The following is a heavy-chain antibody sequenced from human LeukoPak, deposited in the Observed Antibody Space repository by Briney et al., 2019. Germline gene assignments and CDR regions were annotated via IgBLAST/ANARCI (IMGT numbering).Heavy chain of an antibody. V-gene: IGHV4-30-4*08. Sequence: SETLSLTCTVSGGSISSGDYYWSWIRQPPGKGLEWIGYIYYSGSIYYNPSLKSRVTISVDTSKNQFSLKLSSVTAADTAVYYCAREITGTNVDYWGQGTLVTVSS. CDR3: AREITGTNVDY. J-gene: IGHJ4*02. CDR1: GGSISSGDYY. CDR2: IYYSGSI. D-gene: IGHD1-20*01.